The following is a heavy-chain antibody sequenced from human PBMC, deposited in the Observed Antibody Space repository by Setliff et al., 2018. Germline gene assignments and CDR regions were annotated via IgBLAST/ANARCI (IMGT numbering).Heavy chain of an antibody. CDR1: GFTFSTYR. V-gene: IGHV3-30-3*01. CDR2: IWDDGGNK. Sequence: GESLKISCAASGFTFSTYRMHWVRQAPGKGLEWVAVIWDDGGNKYYADSVKGRFTISRDNSKNTLYLQMNSLRAEDTAVYYCARDLYYNFWSGYYGPNYNMDVWGKGTTVTVSS. D-gene: IGHD3-3*01. CDR3: ARDLYYNFWSGYYGPNYNMDV. J-gene: IGHJ6*03.